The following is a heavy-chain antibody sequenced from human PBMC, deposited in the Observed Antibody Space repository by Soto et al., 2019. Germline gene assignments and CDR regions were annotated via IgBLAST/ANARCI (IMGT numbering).Heavy chain of an antibody. D-gene: IGHD6-6*01. Sequence: SQTLSLTCAISGDSVSSNSAAWNWIRPSPSRGLEWLGRTYYRSKWYNDYAVSVKSRITINPDTSKNQFSLQLNSVTPEDTAVYYCARGVAARPYYYYYYMDVWGKGTTVTVSS. CDR1: GDSVSSNSAA. CDR3: ARGVAARPYYYYYYMDV. CDR2: TYYRSKWYN. J-gene: IGHJ6*03. V-gene: IGHV6-1*01.